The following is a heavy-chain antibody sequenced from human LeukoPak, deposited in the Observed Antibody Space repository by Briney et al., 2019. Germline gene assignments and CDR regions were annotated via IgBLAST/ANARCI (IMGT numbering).Heavy chain of an antibody. CDR1: GGSISSYY. CDR2: IHYSGST. D-gene: IGHD3-22*01. CDR3: ARDGSYYDSSGYLGWFDP. J-gene: IGHJ5*02. Sequence: SETLSLTCTVSGGSISSYYWSWIRQPPGKGLEWIGYIHYSGSTNYNPSLKSRVTISVDTSKNKFSLKLSSVTAADTAVYYCARDGSYYDSSGYLGWFDPWGQGTLVTVSS. V-gene: IGHV4-59*01.